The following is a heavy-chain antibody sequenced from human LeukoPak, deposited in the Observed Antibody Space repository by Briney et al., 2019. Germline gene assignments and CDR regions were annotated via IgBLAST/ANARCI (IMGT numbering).Heavy chain of an antibody. V-gene: IGHV3-48*02. J-gene: IGHJ4*02. CDR1: GLTFSIYR. D-gene: IGHD6-19*01. CDR3: ARSGRQWLVHGY. Sequence: PGGSLRLSCAASGLTFSIYRMNWLRHAPGKGLDGVSYSSSSSSTIYYADSVKGRFTISRDNAKNSLYLQMNSLRDEDTAVYYCARSGRQWLVHGYWGQGTMVTVSS. CDR2: SSSSSSTI.